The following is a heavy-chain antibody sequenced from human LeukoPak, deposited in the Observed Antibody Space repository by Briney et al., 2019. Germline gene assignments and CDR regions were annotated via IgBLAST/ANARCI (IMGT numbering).Heavy chain of an antibody. V-gene: IGHV4-30-2*01. Sequence: TQTLSLTCAVSGGSISSGGYSWSWIRQPPGKGLEWIGYIYHSGSTYYNPSLKSRVTISVDRSKNQFSLKLSSVTAADTAVYYCARGAGYCSSTSCLENNWFDPWGQGTLVTVSS. CDR1: GGSISSGGYS. CDR3: ARGAGYCSSTSCLENNWFDP. J-gene: IGHJ5*02. D-gene: IGHD2-2*01. CDR2: IYHSGST.